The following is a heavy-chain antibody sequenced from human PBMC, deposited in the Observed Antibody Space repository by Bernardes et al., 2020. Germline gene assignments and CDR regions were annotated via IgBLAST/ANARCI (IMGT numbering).Heavy chain of an antibody. CDR1: QFTFSTYA. CDR3: AKGGGGYANGFDI. Sequence: GGSLRLSCAASQFTFSTYAMSWVRQPPGKGLEWVSAISGSGATTYYADSVKGRFTISRDNSKSTLYLQMNSLRAEDTAVYYCAKGGGGYANGFDIWGQGTMVTVSS. D-gene: IGHD6-25*01. V-gene: IGHV3-23*01. CDR2: ISGSGATT. J-gene: IGHJ3*02.